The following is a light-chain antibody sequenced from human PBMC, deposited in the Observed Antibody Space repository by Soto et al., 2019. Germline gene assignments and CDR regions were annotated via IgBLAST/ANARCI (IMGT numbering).Light chain of an antibody. CDR2: DNN. CDR1: SSNIGNNY. V-gene: IGLV1-51*01. J-gene: IGLJ2*01. CDR3: GTWDSGLSAVV. Sequence: QSVLTQPPSVSAAPGQKVTISCSGSSSNIGNNYVSWYQPLPGTAPKLLIYDNNKRPSGIPDRFSGSKSGTSATLGIPGLQTWDEDDYYCGTWDSGLSAVVFGGGTKLTVL.